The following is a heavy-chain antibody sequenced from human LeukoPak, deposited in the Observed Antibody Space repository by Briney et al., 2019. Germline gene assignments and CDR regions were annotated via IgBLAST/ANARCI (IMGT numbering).Heavy chain of an antibody. CDR1: GYTFTGYY. V-gene: IGHV1-2*02. CDR3: AVSRNYYYDSSGYKNSLDY. Sequence: ASVKVSCKASGYTFTGYYMHWVRQAPGQGLEWMGWINPNSGVTNFTQKFRGRVTMTRDTSISTAYMELSRLRSEDTAVYYCAVSRNYYYDSSGYKNSLDYWGQGTLVTVSS. J-gene: IGHJ4*02. CDR2: INPNSGVT. D-gene: IGHD3-22*01.